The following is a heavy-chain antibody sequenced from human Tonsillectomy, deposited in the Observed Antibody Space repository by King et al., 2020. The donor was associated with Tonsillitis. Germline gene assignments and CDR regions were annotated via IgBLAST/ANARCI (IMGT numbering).Heavy chain of an antibody. Sequence: VQLVESGGGVVQPGGSLRLSCAASGFTFSSYGMHWVRQAPGKGLEWVAFIRYDGSNKYYAASVKGRFTISRYNSKKTLYLQMNSLRGEDTAVYYCAKARRLLRAEYFQHWGQGTLGTVSS. CDR2: IRYDGSNK. CDR1: GFTFSSYG. J-gene: IGHJ1*01. D-gene: IGHD4-17*01. V-gene: IGHV3-30*02. CDR3: AKARRLLRAEYFQH.